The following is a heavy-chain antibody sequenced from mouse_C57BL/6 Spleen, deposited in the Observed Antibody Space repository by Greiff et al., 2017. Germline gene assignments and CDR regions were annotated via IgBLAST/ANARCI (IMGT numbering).Heavy chain of an antibody. CDR1: GYTFTSYD. D-gene: IGHD2-5*01. J-gene: IGHJ3*01. V-gene: IGHV1-85*01. CDR2: IYPRGGST. Sequence: VQLQQSGPELVKPGASVKLSCKASGYTFTSYDINWVKQRPGQGLEWIGWIYPRGGSTKYNEKFKGKATLTVDTSSSTAYMELHSLTSEDSAVYFCARGNYSNLAWFAYWGQGTLVTVSA. CDR3: ARGNYSNLAWFAY.